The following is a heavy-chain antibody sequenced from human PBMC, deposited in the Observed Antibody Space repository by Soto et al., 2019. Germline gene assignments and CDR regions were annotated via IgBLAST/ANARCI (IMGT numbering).Heavy chain of an antibody. Sequence: GSLRLSCGASGFTFSNFAMSWVRQAPGRVLEWVSGISASGRDIHYADSVKDRFTVSRDNSKNTLYLQMNSLRAEDTAIYYCAKGKTSGWYYFDYWGQGXLVTVYS. J-gene: IGHJ4*02. V-gene: IGHV3-23*01. D-gene: IGHD6-19*01. CDR2: ISASGRDI. CDR3: AKGKTSGWYYFDY. CDR1: GFTFSNFA.